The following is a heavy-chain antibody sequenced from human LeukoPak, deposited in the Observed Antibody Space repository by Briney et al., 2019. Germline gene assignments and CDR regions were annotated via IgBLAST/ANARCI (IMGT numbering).Heavy chain of an antibody. Sequence: GGTLRLSCAASGFTFNTYAMNWVRQAPGKGLEWVSVISVSGSSTYYADSVKGRFTISRDSSKSTLYLQMSSLRAEDTAIYYCAKNHDSNGYHTDDAFDIWGQGTMVTVSS. D-gene: IGHD3-22*01. CDR2: ISVSGSST. CDR3: AKNHDSNGYHTDDAFDI. V-gene: IGHV3-23*01. J-gene: IGHJ3*02. CDR1: GFTFNTYA.